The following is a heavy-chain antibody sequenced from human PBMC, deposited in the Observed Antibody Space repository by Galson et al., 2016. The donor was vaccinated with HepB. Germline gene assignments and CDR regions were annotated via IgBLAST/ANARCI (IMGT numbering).Heavy chain of an antibody. D-gene: IGHD6-6*01. CDR2: VNPSGGRE. Sequence: SVKVSCKASGYTFINNYIHWVRQAPGKGLEWMGIVNPSGGRETYAHSFEGRVTMTRDSSTSTVFMDLSRLTSEDTAIHYCARGVYASFHGGLDYWGQGTLVTVSS. CDR1: GYTFINNY. J-gene: IGHJ4*02. CDR3: ARGVYASFHGGLDY. V-gene: IGHV1-46*01.